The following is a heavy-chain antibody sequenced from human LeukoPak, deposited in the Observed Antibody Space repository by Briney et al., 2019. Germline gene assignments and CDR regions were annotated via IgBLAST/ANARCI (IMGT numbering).Heavy chain of an antibody. D-gene: IGHD2-2*01. CDR3: ARGDQLPAAMIYDAFDI. J-gene: IGHJ3*02. CDR1: GGSISSGAYS. V-gene: IGHV4-30-2*01. CDR2: IYHSGST. Sequence: SQTLSLTCAVSGGSISSGAYSWSWVRQPPGKGLEWIGYIYHSGSTYYNPSLKSRVTISVDRSKNQFSLKLTSVTAADTAVYYCARGDQLPAAMIYDAFDIWGQGTMVTVSS.